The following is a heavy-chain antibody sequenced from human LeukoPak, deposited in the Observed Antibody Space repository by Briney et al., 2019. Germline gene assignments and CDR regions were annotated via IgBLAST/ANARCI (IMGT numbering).Heavy chain of an antibody. V-gene: IGHV5-51*01. D-gene: IGHD4-11*01. CDR1: GYSFTSHW. CDR2: IYAGDSET. J-gene: IGHJ4*02. Sequence: GESLKISCKGSGYSFTSHWIVWVRQMPGKGLEWMGIIYAGDSETRYNPSFQGQVTISADKSISTAYPQWNSLKASDTAMYYCARRLTTATFDYWGQGTLVTVSS. CDR3: ARRLTTATFDY.